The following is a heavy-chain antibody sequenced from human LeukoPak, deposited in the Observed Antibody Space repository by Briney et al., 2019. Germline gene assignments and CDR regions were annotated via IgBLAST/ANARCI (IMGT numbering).Heavy chain of an antibody. CDR1: GYTFTSDG. V-gene: IGHV1-18*01. CDR3: GRDSLAMVIDFYYYGMDV. J-gene: IGHJ6*02. Sequence: ASLKVSCTASGYTFTSDGISWVRQAPGQGLEWMGWISAYNGDTHYAQRLQGKVTITTDTSTSTAYMELKSLGSDDKAVYYCGRDSLAMVIDFYYYGMDVWGQGTTVTVSS. CDR2: ISAYNGDT. D-gene: IGHD4/OR15-4a*01.